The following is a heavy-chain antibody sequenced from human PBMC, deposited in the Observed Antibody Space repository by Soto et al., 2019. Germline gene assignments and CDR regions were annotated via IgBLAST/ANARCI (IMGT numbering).Heavy chain of an antibody. V-gene: IGHV3-23*01. D-gene: IGHD6-13*01. CDR3: AKGIGAAGRPLLLDY. Sequence: GGSLRLSCAASGFTFSSYAMSWFRQAPGKGLEWVSAISGSGGSTYYADSVKGRFTISRDNSKNTLYLQMNSLRAEDTAVYYCAKGIGAAGRPLLLDYWGQGTLVTVSS. J-gene: IGHJ4*02. CDR2: ISGSGGST. CDR1: GFTFSSYA.